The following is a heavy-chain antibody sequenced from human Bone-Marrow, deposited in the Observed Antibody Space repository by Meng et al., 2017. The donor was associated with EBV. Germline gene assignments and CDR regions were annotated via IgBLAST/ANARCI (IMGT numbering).Heavy chain of an antibody. Sequence: HLPWPESAPGLVMPSDTLSLTCTVSGETITTYTSYWGWIRQPPGKGLECIGTIYHSGTTYYNPSLQSRVTISVDTSKNQFSLKMNSVTAADTAVYYCARRAASWFDPWGQGALVTVSS. V-gene: IGHV4-39*01. CDR1: GETITTYTSY. CDR2: IYHSGTT. J-gene: IGHJ5*02. CDR3: ARRAASWFDP. D-gene: IGHD5-18*01.